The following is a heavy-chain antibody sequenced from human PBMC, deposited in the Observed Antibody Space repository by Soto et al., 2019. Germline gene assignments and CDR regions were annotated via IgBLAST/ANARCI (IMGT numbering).Heavy chain of an antibody. V-gene: IGHV3-48*01. CDR1: GFPFISYS. CDR2: ISSSSSTI. J-gene: IGHJ6*02. CDR3: ARTGTDYDYVWGSYRSTTYYYGMDV. D-gene: IGHD3-16*02. Sequence: GGSLRLSCAASGFPFISYSMSLVRPATGKGLDGISYISSSSSTIYYADSVKGRFTISRDNAKNSLYLQMNSLRAEDTAVYYCARTGTDYDYVWGSYRSTTYYYGMDVWGQGTTVTVSS.